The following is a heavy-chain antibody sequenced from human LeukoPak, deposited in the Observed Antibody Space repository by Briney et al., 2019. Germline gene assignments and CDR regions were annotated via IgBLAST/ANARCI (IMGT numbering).Heavy chain of an antibody. Sequence: PSETLSLTCTVSGGSISSYYWSWIRQPAGKGLKWIGRIYTSGNTNYNPSLKSRVTMSVDTSKNQFSLKLNSVTAADTAVYYCARDCSSSSCYGYFHHWGQGTLVTVSS. D-gene: IGHD2-2*01. CDR3: ARDCSSSSCYGYFHH. V-gene: IGHV4-4*07. CDR1: GGSISSYY. J-gene: IGHJ1*01. CDR2: IYTSGNT.